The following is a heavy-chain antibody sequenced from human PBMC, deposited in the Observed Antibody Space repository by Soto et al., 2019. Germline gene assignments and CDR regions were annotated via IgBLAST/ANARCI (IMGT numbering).Heavy chain of an antibody. J-gene: IGHJ4*02. CDR2: ISSSSSTI. CDR1: GFTFSSYS. CDR3: ARRSDILTGYYNSFSFDY. D-gene: IGHD3-9*01. Sequence: GSLRLSCAASGFTFSSYSMNWVRQAPGKGLEWVSYISSSSSTIYYADSVKGRFTISRDNAKNSLYLQMNSLRDEDTAVYYCARRSDILTGYYNSFSFDYWGQGTLVTVSS. V-gene: IGHV3-48*02.